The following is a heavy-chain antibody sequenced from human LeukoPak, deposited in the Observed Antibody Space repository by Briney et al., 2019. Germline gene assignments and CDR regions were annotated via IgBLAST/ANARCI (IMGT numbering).Heavy chain of an antibody. D-gene: IGHD3-22*01. CDR2: IIPIFGTA. CDR3: ASPLAYYDSSGYSEVDYYGMDV. V-gene: IGHV1-69*13. J-gene: IGHJ6*02. Sequence: SVTVSCKASGGTFSSYAISWVRQAPGQGLEWMGGIIPIFGTANYAQKFQGRVTTTADESTSTAYMELSSLRSEDTAVYYCASPLAYYDSSGYSEVDYYGMDVWGQGTTVTVSS. CDR1: GGTFSSYA.